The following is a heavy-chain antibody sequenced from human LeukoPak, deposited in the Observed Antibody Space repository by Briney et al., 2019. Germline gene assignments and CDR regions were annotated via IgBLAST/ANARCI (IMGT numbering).Heavy chain of an antibody. CDR3: AKDGLMTNSGYSGYGFNF. D-gene: IGHD5-12*01. V-gene: IGHV3-23*01. J-gene: IGHJ4*02. CDR1: GFIFNNYA. CDR2: ISGSGVST. Sequence: GGSLRLSCAASGFIFNNYAMTWVRQAPGKGLEWVSSISGSGVSTYYADAVKGRFTISRDISKDTLFLQMNSLRAEDTAVYYCAKDGLMTNSGYSGYGFNFWGQGTLVTVSS.